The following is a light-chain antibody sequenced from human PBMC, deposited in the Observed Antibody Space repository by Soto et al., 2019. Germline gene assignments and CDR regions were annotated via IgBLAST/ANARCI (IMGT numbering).Light chain of an antibody. CDR1: QSVSNSY. J-gene: IGKJ1*01. Sequence: IVVTKSQITLSVSPGEISTLSCRASQSVSNSYLAWYQQKPGQAPRLLIYAASTRDTGIPARFSGSGSGTDFILTISRLEPEDFAVYHCHQYSSAPRTFGQGTKVDIK. CDR2: AAS. V-gene: IGKV3-20*01. CDR3: HQYSSAPRT.